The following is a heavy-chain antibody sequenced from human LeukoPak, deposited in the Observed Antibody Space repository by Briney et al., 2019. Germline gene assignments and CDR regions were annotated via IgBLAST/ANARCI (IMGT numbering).Heavy chain of an antibody. V-gene: IGHV4-38-2*02. CDR3: ARDRGDYVWGSYPLDY. Sequence: PSETLSLTCTVSGYSISSGYYWGWIRQPPGKGLEWIGSIYHSGSTYYNPSLKSRVTISVDTSKNQFSLKLSSVTAADTAVYYCARDRGDYVWGSYPLDYWGQGTLVTVSS. D-gene: IGHD3-16*02. J-gene: IGHJ4*02. CDR2: IYHSGST. CDR1: GYSISSGYY.